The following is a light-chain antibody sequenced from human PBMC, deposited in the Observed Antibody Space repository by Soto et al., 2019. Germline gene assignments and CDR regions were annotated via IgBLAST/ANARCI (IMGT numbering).Light chain of an antibody. CDR3: QQYNSYSPT. CDR1: QSISSW. J-gene: IGKJ4*01. Sequence: DIQMTQSPSTLSASVGDRVTITCRASQSISSWLAWYQQKPGKAPKLLIYDASSLESGVPSRFSGSGSGTEFTLTISSLQPDDFATYYGQQYNSYSPTFGGGTKVEIK. CDR2: DAS. V-gene: IGKV1-5*01.